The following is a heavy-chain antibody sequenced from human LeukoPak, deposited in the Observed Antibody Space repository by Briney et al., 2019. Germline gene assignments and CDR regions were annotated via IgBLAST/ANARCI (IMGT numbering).Heavy chain of an antibody. Sequence: SETLSLTCTVSGGSISGYYWSWIRQPPGKGLEWIGCIYYSGSTNYNPSLKSRVTISVDTSKNQFSLKLSSVTAADTAVYYCARRTTGTTRSFDIWGQGTMVTVSS. CDR3: ARRTTGTTRSFDI. CDR1: GGSISGYY. V-gene: IGHV4-59*08. CDR2: IYYSGST. J-gene: IGHJ3*02. D-gene: IGHD1-1*01.